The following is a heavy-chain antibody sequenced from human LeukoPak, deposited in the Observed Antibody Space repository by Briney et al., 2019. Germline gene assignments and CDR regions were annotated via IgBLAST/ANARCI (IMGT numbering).Heavy chain of an antibody. CDR3: ARSSTNERYYFDY. CDR1: GFTFRSYS. J-gene: IGHJ4*02. Sequence: TGGSLRLSCAASGFTFRSYSMNWVRQAPGKGLEWVSAIDPSSTYIYYADSVKGRFTISRDNAKSSLYLQMNSLRAEDTALYYCARSSTNERYYFDYWGQGTLATVSS. CDR2: IDPSSTYI. D-gene: IGHD1-1*01. V-gene: IGHV3-21*01.